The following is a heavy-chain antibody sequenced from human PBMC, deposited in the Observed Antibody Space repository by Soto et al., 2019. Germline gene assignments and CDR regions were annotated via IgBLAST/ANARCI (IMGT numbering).Heavy chain of an antibody. CDR2: ISYDGSNK. D-gene: IGHD5-18*01. CDR3: ATIGYSGGERQFDY. Sequence: QVQLVESGGGVVQPGRSLRLSCAASGFTFSSYAMHWVRQAPGKGLEWVAVISYDGSNKYYADSVKGRFTISRDNSKNTLYLQMNSLRAEDTAVYSCATIGYSGGERQFDYWGQGTLVTVSS. J-gene: IGHJ4*02. CDR1: GFTFSSYA. V-gene: IGHV3-30-3*01.